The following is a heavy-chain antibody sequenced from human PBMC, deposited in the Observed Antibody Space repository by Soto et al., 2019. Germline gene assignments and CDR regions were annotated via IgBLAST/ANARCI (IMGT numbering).Heavy chain of an antibody. D-gene: IGHD2-2*01. CDR3: ARVGAYCVSTSCHDY. V-gene: IGHV1-18*01. Sequence: QVQLVQSGAEVKKPGASVKVSCKASGYTFTNYGISWVRQAPGQGLEWMGWISAYNGNTDYAQKLQGRVTMTTDTSTSTAYRELRSLRSDDTSVYYCARVGAYCVSTSCHDYWGQGTLVTVSS. J-gene: IGHJ4*02. CDR1: GYTFTNYG. CDR2: ISAYNGNT.